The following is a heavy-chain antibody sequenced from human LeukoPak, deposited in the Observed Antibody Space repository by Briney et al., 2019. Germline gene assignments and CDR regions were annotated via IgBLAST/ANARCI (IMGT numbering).Heavy chain of an antibody. D-gene: IGHD5-18*01. Sequence: ASVKVSCKASGYTFTSYGISWVRQAPGQGLEWMGWISAYNGNTNYAQKLQGRVTVTTDTSTSTAYMELRSLRSDDTAVYYCVRASPKYSYGPYAFDIWGQGTMVTVSS. J-gene: IGHJ3*02. CDR3: VRASPKYSYGPYAFDI. CDR2: ISAYNGNT. CDR1: GYTFTSYG. V-gene: IGHV1-18*01.